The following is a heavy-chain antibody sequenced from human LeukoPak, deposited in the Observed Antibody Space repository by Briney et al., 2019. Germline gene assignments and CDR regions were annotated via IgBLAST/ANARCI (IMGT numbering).Heavy chain of an antibody. J-gene: IGHJ3*02. CDR1: GFTFSSYG. Sequence: GGSLRLSCAASGFTFSSYGMHWVRQAPGKGLEWVAVISYDGSNKYYADSVKGQFTISRDNSENTLYLQMNSLRTEDTAVYYCANIAVAAADAFDIWGQGTMVTVSS. CDR2: ISYDGSNK. D-gene: IGHD6-19*01. CDR3: ANIAVAAADAFDI. V-gene: IGHV3-30*18.